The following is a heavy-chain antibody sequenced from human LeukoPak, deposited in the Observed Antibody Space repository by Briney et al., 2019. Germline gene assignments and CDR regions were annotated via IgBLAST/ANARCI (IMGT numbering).Heavy chain of an antibody. J-gene: IGHJ4*02. CDR2: INTNTGNP. CDR1: GYTFTSYA. V-gene: IGHV7-4-1*02. Sequence: ASVKVSCKASGYTFTSYAMNWVRQAPGQGLEWMGWINTNTGNPTYAQGFTGRFVFSLDTSVSTAYLQISSLKAEDTAVYYCGRDQGYYDSSGAPLVDYWGQGTLVTVPP. D-gene: IGHD3-22*01. CDR3: GRDQGYYDSSGAPLVDY.